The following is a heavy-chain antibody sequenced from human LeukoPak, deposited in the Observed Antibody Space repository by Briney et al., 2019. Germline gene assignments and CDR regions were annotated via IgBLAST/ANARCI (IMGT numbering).Heavy chain of an antibody. CDR2: IRSDGSNK. D-gene: IGHD3-10*01. Sequence: GGSLRLSCAASGFTFSGSGMHWVRQAPGKGLEWVAFIRSDGSNKYYADSVKGRFTISRDNAKNSLYLQMNSLRAEDTAVYYCARGPTRITMVRGVIYDYWGQGTLVTVSS. CDR3: ARGPTRITMVRGVIYDY. CDR1: GFTFSGSG. V-gene: IGHV3-30*02. J-gene: IGHJ4*02.